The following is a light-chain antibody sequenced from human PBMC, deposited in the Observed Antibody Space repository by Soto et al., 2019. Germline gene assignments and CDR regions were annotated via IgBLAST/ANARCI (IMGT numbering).Light chain of an antibody. Sequence: IVLTQSPATLYLSPGERATLSCRATQSISTNLACSQQKPGHAPKLLIYDASNRATAIPARFSGSGSGTVFTLTIHRLEPKDLAVYFCQEGGARHTFGGGTKVQIK. CDR1: QSISTN. J-gene: IGKJ4*01. CDR2: DAS. CDR3: QEGGARHT. V-gene: IGKV3-11*01.